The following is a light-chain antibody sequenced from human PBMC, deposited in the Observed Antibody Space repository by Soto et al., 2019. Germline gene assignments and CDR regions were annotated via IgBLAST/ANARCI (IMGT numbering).Light chain of an antibody. CDR2: DTF. J-gene: IGKJ3*01. CDR1: HDIDNY. CDR3: QQYDDFPFT. Sequence: DIQMTQSPSSLSASVGDRVTITCQASHDIDNYLNWYQLKPGKAPKLLVYDTFNLKTGVPSRFSESGSGTHYTFTISGLQPEDSATYYCQQYDDFPFTFGPGTKVDLK. V-gene: IGKV1-33*01.